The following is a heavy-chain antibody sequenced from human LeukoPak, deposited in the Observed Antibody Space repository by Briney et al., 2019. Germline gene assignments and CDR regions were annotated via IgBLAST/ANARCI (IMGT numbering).Heavy chain of an antibody. D-gene: IGHD3-10*01. Sequence: ASVKVSCKASGYTFTSYGISWVRQAPGQGLEWMGGISAYNGNTKYAQKVQGRVTMTTDTSTSTAYMELRSLISDDTAVYYCARDLYSRRMDYYASGSFFAYWGQGTLVTVSS. CDR1: GYTFTSYG. CDR3: ARDLYSRRMDYYASGSFFAY. J-gene: IGHJ4*02. CDR2: ISAYNGNT. V-gene: IGHV1-18*01.